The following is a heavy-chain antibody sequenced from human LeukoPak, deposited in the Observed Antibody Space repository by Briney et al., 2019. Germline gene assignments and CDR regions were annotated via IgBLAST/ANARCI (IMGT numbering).Heavy chain of an antibody. CDR3: ARWPYSSSYYFDY. CDR2: ISWNSGSI. D-gene: IGHD6-6*01. J-gene: IGHJ4*02. CDR1: GFTFDDYA. V-gene: IGHV3-9*01. Sequence: SGGSLRLSCAASGFTFDDYAMHWVRQAPGKGLEWVSGISWNSGSIGYADSVKGRFTISRDNAKNSLYLQMNSLRAEDTAVYYCARWPYSSSYYFDYWGQGTLVTVSS.